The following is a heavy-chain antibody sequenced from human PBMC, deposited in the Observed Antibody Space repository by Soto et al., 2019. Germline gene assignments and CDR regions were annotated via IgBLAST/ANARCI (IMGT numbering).Heavy chain of an antibody. CDR1: GFTVSSNY. D-gene: IGHD6-13*01. CDR3: ASFPGYSGFDP. Sequence: EVQLVQTGGGFIPPGGSLRLSCAASGFTVSSNYMSWVRQPPGKGLEWVSVIYSGGGTYYSDSVKGRFTITRDNSKNTLYLQMHSLRAEDTVVYYCASFPGYSGFDPWGQGTLVTVSS. V-gene: IGHV3-53*02. J-gene: IGHJ5*02. CDR2: IYSGGGT.